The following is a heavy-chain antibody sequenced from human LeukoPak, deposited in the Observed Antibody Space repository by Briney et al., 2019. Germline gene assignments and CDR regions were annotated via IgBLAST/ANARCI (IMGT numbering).Heavy chain of an antibody. CDR1: GFTFSSYA. V-gene: IGHV3-23*01. Sequence: QPGGSLRLSCAASGFTFSSYAMSWVRQAPGKGLEWVSAISGSGGSTYYADSVKGRFTISRDNSKYTLYLQMNSLRAEDTAVYYCAKLLGYCSSTSCSDYWGQGTLVTVSS. D-gene: IGHD2-2*01. CDR2: ISGSGGST. J-gene: IGHJ4*02. CDR3: AKLLGYCSSTSCSDY.